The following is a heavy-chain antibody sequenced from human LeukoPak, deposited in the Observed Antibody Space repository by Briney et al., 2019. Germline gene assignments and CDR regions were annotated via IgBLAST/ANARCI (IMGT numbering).Heavy chain of an antibody. CDR2: IYYSGST. D-gene: IGHD4-17*01. Sequence: PSQTLSLTCTVSGGSISSGDYYWSWIRQPPGMGLEWIGYIYYSGSTYYNPSLKSRVTISVDTSKNQFSLKLSSVTAADTAVYYCARESTVTTNEENWFDPWGQGTLVTVSS. CDR1: GGSISSGDYY. CDR3: ARESTVTTNEENWFDP. J-gene: IGHJ5*02. V-gene: IGHV4-30-4*08.